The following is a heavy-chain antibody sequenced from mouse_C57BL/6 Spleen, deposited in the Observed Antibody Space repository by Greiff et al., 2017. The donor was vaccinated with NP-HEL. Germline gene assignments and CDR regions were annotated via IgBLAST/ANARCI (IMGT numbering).Heavy chain of an antibody. Sequence: VQLVESGPGLVQPSQSLSITCTVSGFSLTSYGVHWVRQSPGKGLEWLGVIWSGGSTDYNAAFISRLSISKDNSKSQVFFKMNSLQADDTAIYYCARPFYDYDGLYYWGQGTTLTVSS. CDR2: IWSGGST. D-gene: IGHD2-4*01. CDR3: ARPFYDYDGLYY. J-gene: IGHJ2*01. CDR1: GFSLTSYG. V-gene: IGHV2-2*01.